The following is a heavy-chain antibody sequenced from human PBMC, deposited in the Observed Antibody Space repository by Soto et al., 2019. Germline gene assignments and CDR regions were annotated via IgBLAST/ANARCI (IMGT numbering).Heavy chain of an antibody. CDR3: ARAVSNWFDP. Sequence: PSQTLSLTCAISGDSVSSSSAAWSWIRQSPSRGLEWLGRTYYRSKWYNDYAESVKSRITFKPDTSKNQFSLQLNSVTPEDTAVYYCARAVSNWFDPWGQGTLVTVSS. V-gene: IGHV6-1*01. CDR1: GDSVSSSSAA. CDR2: TYYRSKWYN. J-gene: IGHJ5*01.